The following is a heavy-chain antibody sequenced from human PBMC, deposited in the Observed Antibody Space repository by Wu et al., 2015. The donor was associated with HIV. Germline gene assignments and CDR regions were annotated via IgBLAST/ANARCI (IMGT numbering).Heavy chain of an antibody. Sequence: QVQLVQSGAEVKKPGSSVKVSCKASEGTFSIYSISWVRQAPGQRLEWMGGIIPIFDTANYAQKFQGRVTITTDESTSTAYMELSRLRSDDTAVYYCARDDGGSYALDYVGPGNPGHRLL. J-gene: IGHJ4*02. CDR2: IIPIFDTA. CDR3: ARDDGGSYALDY. D-gene: IGHD1-26*01. CDR1: EGTFSIYS. V-gene: IGHV1-69*05.